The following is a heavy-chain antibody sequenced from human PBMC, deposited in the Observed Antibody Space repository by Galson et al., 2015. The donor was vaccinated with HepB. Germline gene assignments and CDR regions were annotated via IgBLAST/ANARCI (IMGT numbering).Heavy chain of an antibody. Sequence: SVKVSCKASGYTFTTYDINWVRQAPGQGLEWMGWISTYNGNTKYAQNLQGRVTMTTDTSTSTAYMELRSLRSDDTAVYYCARGRIENHIWGTYRESFDYWGQGTHVTVSS. J-gene: IGHJ4*02. D-gene: IGHD3-16*02. CDR1: GYTFTTYD. CDR2: ISTYNGNT. CDR3: ARGRIENHIWGTYRESFDY. V-gene: IGHV1-18*04.